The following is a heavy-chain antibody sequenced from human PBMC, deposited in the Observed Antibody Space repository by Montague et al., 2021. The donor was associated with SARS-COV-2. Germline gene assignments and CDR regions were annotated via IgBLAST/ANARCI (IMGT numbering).Heavy chain of an antibody. J-gene: IGHJ6*02. D-gene: IGHD2-2*01. CDR3: ARQLIVFVPAAPGSPTHETYDYAMDV. V-gene: IGHV3-30*04. Sequence: SLSLSCAASGFTFSRYAMHWVRQAPGKGLEWVAVISYDGSNKYYVDSVKGRFSISRDNSQNPLYLQMNSLRAEDTAVYYCARQLIVFVPAAPGSPTHETYDYAMDVWGQGTTVTVSS. CDR2: ISYDGSNK. CDR1: GFTFSRYA.